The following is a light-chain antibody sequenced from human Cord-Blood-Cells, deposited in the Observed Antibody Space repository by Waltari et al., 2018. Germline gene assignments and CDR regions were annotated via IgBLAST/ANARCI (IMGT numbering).Light chain of an antibody. V-gene: IGKV1-5*03. J-gene: IGKJ1*01. Sequence: DIQMTQSPSTLSASVGDRVTITCWASQSISSWLAWYQQKPGKAPKLLIYKASSLESGVPSRFSGSGSGTEFTLTIISLQPDDFATYYCQQYNSYSRTFGQGTKVEIK. CDR1: QSISSW. CDR3: QQYNSYSRT. CDR2: KAS.